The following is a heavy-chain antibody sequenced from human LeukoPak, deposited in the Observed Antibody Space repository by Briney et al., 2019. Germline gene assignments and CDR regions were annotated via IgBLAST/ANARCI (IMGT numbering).Heavy chain of an antibody. Sequence: SETLSLTCTVSGGSIRSSSYYWGWIRQPPGKGLEWIGSVHYSGSTYDNPSLKSQVTISVDTSKNQFSLKLISVTAADTAVYYCARRSTVAGRGRFDPWGQGTLVAVSS. D-gene: IGHD6-19*01. CDR3: ARRSTVAGRGRFDP. CDR2: VHYSGST. V-gene: IGHV4-39*01. J-gene: IGHJ5*02. CDR1: GGSIRSSSYY.